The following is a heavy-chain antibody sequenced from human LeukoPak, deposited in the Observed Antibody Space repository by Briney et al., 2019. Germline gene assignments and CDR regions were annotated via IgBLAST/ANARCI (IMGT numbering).Heavy chain of an antibody. J-gene: IGHJ4*02. V-gene: IGHV5-51*01. CDR3: ARHGVATIPYFDY. D-gene: IGHD5-12*01. CDR1: GYSFTSYW. Sequence: GESLKISCQGSGYSFTSYWIGWVRRMPGKGLEWMGIIYPGDSGTRYSPSFQGQVTISADKSISTAYLQWSSLKASDTAMYYCARHGVATIPYFDYWGQGTLVTVSS. CDR2: IYPGDSGT.